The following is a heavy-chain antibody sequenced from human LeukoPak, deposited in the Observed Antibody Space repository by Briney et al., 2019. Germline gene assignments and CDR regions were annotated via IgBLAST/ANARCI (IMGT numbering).Heavy chain of an antibody. CDR1: GGSISSYY. J-gene: IGHJ4*02. D-gene: IGHD3-10*01. Sequence: SETLSLTCTVSGGSISSYYWSWIRQPPGKGLEWIGYIYYSGSTNYNPSLKSRVTISVDTSKNQFSLKLSSVTAADTAVYYCASRRTMARGGILDDYWGQGTLVTVSS. V-gene: IGHV4-59*08. CDR3: ASRRTMARGGILDDY. CDR2: IYYSGST.